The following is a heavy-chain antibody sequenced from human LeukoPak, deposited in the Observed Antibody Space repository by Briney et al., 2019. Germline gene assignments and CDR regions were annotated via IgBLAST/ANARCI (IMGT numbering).Heavy chain of an antibody. D-gene: IGHD2-15*01. V-gene: IGHV3-73*01. J-gene: IGHJ3*01. CDR2: IRSRANSYTT. Sequence: GGSLRLSCAASGFTFGVYAMHWVRQPPGKGLEWVGRIRSRANSYTTAFAASVKGRFTISRDDSKNTAFLQMNSLKTDDTAVYHCTRLVVGDAFDVWGQGTTVTVSS. CDR1: GFTFGVYA. CDR3: TRLVVGDAFDV.